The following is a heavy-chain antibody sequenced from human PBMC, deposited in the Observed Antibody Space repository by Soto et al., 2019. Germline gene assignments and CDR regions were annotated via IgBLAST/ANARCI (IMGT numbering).Heavy chain of an antibody. D-gene: IGHD5-18*01. Sequence: EVQLVESGGGLVQPGGSLRLSCAASGFTFSSYWMHWVRQAPGKGLVWVSRINSDGSSTSYADSVKGRFTISRDNAKNTLYLQMNSRRAEDTAVYYCARGNRGYSYGFDYGMDVWGQGTTVTVSS. CDR2: INSDGSST. V-gene: IGHV3-74*01. J-gene: IGHJ6*02. CDR1: GFTFSSYW. CDR3: ARGNRGYSYGFDYGMDV.